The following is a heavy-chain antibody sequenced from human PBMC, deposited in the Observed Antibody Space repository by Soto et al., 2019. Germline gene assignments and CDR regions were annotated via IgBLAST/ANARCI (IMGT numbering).Heavy chain of an antibody. CDR2: IRQDGGAQ. CDR3: VRGGHGSGSYLGSY. D-gene: IGHD3-10*01. Sequence: GGSLRLSCVASGFTFTTYWMSWVLQAPGKGLEWVANIRQDGGAQYYVDSVKGRFTISRDNAKNSVYLQMDSLRAEDTAVYYCVRGGHGSGSYLGSYWGQGILVTVSS. CDR1: GFTFTTYW. J-gene: IGHJ4*02. V-gene: IGHV3-7*03.